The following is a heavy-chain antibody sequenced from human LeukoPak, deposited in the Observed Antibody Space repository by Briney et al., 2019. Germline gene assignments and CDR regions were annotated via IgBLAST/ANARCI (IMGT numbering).Heavy chain of an antibody. Sequence: SVKVSCKASGGTFSSYAISWVRQAPGQGLEWMGGIIPIFGTANYAQKFQGRVTITADKSTSTAYMELSSLRSEDTAVYCCASMDLGYCSSTSCYAEYFQHWGQGTLVTVSS. V-gene: IGHV1-69*06. CDR3: ASMDLGYCSSTSCYAEYFQH. CDR1: GGTFSSYA. CDR2: IIPIFGTA. D-gene: IGHD2-2*01. J-gene: IGHJ1*01.